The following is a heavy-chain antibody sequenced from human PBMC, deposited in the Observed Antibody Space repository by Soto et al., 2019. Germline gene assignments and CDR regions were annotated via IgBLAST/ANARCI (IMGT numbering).Heavy chain of an antibody. CDR3: AREGGGSSLAINWFDP. J-gene: IGHJ5*02. CDR1: GGSISSGGYY. V-gene: IGHV4-31*03. Sequence: SETLSLTCTVSGGSISSGGYYWSWIRQHPGKGLEWIGYIYYSGSTYYNPSLKSRVTISVDTSKNQFSLKLSSVTAADTAVYYCAREGGGSSLAINWFDPWGQGTLVTVSS. D-gene: IGHD2-15*01. CDR2: IYYSGST.